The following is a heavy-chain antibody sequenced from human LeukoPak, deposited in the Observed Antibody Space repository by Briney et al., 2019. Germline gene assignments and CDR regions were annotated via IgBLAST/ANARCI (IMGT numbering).Heavy chain of an antibody. CDR3: ASGLSWNFDY. CDR1: GFSLNTRAMC. J-gene: IGHJ4*02. D-gene: IGHD2-15*01. CDR2: IDWNDDK. Sequence: SGPALVKPTQTLTLTCTFPGFSLNTRAMCVSWIRQPPGKALEWLAFIDWNDDKYYSTSLKTRLTISKDTSKSQVVLTMTNMDPVDTATYYCASGLSWNFDYWGQGTLVTVSS. V-gene: IGHV2-70*01.